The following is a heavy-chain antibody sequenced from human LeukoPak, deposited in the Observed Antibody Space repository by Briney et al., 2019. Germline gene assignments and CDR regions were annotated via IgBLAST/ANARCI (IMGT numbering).Heavy chain of an antibody. V-gene: IGHV4-59*01. Sequence: SETLSLTCTVSGGSISSYYWSWIRQPPGKGLEWIGYIYYSENTNYNPSLKSRVTISVDTSKNQFSLKLSSVTAADTAVYYCARGYYDSSGYYYFDYWGQGTLVTVSS. J-gene: IGHJ4*02. CDR2: IYYSENT. CDR1: GGSISSYY. CDR3: ARGYYDSSGYYYFDY. D-gene: IGHD3-22*01.